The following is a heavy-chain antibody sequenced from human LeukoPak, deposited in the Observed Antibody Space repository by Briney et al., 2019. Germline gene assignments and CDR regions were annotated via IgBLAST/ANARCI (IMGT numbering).Heavy chain of an antibody. D-gene: IGHD2-15*01. CDR2: ISGSSNTI. V-gene: IGHV3-48*04. Sequence: GGSLRLSCAASGFSFSSYSMNWVRQAPGKGLEWLSYISGSSNTIYYADSVKGRFTISRDNAMNSHHLQMNSLRAEDTAVYYRARESLGYCSGSTCYYFYMHFWGKGTTVTVSS. J-gene: IGHJ6*03. CDR1: GFSFSSYS. CDR3: ARESLGYCSGSTCYYFYMHF.